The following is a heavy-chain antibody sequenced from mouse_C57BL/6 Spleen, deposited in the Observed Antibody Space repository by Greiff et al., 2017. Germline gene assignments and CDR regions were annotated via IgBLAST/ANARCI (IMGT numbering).Heavy chain of an antibody. V-gene: IGHV14-2*01. Sequence: EMQLQQSGAELVKPGASVKLSCTASGFNIKDYYMHWVKQRTEQGLEWIGRIDPEDGETKCAPKFQGKATITADTSSNTAYLQLSSLTSEDTAVYYCARQDDYAMDYWGQGTSVTVSS. CDR1: GFNIKDYY. CDR2: IDPEDGET. J-gene: IGHJ4*01. CDR3: ARQDDYAMDY. D-gene: IGHD2-3*01.